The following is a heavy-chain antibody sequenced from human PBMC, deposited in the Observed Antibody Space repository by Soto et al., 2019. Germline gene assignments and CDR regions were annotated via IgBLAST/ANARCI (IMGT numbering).Heavy chain of an antibody. CDR1: GFTFSSYS. Sequence: PGGSLRLSCAASGFTFSSYSMNWVRQAPGKGLEWVSSISSSSSYIYYADSVKGRFTISRDNAKNSLYLQMNSLRAEDMAVYYCAKDPNYYDFGQGMDVWGQGTTVTVSS. D-gene: IGHD3-22*01. CDR2: ISSSSSYI. CDR3: AKDPNYYDFGQGMDV. J-gene: IGHJ6*02. V-gene: IGHV3-21*01.